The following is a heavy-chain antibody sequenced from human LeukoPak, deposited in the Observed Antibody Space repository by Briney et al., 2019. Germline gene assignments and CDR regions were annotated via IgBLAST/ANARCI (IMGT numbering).Heavy chain of an antibody. D-gene: IGHD3-10*01. Sequence: SETLSLTCAVYGGSFSGYYWSWIRQAPGKGLEWIGEINHSGSTNYNPSLKSRVTISVDTSKNQFSLKLSSVTAADTAVYYCARRGYGSGSYYEGTFDYWGQGTLVTVSS. J-gene: IGHJ4*02. CDR2: INHSGST. V-gene: IGHV4-34*01. CDR1: GGSFSGYY. CDR3: ARRGYGSGSYYEGTFDY.